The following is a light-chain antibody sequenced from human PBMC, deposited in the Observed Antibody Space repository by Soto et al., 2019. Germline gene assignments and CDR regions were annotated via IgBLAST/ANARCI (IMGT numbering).Light chain of an antibody. CDR1: QNISSW. J-gene: IGKJ4*01. V-gene: IGKV1-5*03. CDR3: QQYNLKPLS. Sequence: DIQMTQSPSTLSASIGDRVTITCRASQNISSWLSWYQQKPGKAPNLLIYQASILESGVPSRFSGGGSGTEFSLTISSLQPDDFATFYCQQYNLKPLSFGGGTKVDIK. CDR2: QAS.